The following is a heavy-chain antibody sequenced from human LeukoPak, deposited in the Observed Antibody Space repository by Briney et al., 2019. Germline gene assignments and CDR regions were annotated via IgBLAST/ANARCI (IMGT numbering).Heavy chain of an antibody. CDR3: ARLGSPRLNWFDP. V-gene: IGHV5-10-1*01. CDR2: IDPSDSYT. D-gene: IGHD1-26*01. J-gene: IGHJ5*02. CDR1: GYSFTSYW. Sequence: GESLKICCKGSGYSFTSYWISWVRQMPGKGLEWMGRIDPSDSYTNYSPSFQGHVTISADKSISTAYLQWSSLKASDTAMYYCARLGSPRLNWFDPWGQGTLVTVSS.